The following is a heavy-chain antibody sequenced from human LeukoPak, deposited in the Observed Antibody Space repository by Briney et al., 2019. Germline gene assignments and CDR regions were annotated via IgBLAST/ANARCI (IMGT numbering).Heavy chain of an antibody. V-gene: IGHV3-30*18. CDR3: AKDPPRWTMIVVVGDAFDI. CDR1: GFTFSSYG. Sequence: GGSLRLSCAASGFTFSSYGMHWVRQAPGKGLEWVAVISYDGSNKYYADSVKGRFTISRDNSKNTLYLQMNSLRAEDTAVYYCAKDPPRWTMIVVVGDAFDIWGQGTMVTVSS. J-gene: IGHJ3*02. D-gene: IGHD3-22*01. CDR2: ISYDGSNK.